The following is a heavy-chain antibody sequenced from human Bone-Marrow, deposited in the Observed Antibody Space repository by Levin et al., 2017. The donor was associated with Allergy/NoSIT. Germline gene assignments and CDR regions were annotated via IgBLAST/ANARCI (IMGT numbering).Heavy chain of an antibody. CDR2: IYSDGSSR. CDR3: ARDPGYSGHDWYFDL. J-gene: IGHJ2*01. V-gene: IGHV3-74*01. D-gene: IGHD5-12*01. Sequence: GESLKISCAASGLNFSSYRMHWVRQAPGKGLVWVSRIYSDGSSRSYADSVKGRFTISRDNPKNTLYLQMNSLRAEDTAVYYCARDPGYSGHDWYFDLWGRGTLVTVSS. CDR1: GLNFSSYR.